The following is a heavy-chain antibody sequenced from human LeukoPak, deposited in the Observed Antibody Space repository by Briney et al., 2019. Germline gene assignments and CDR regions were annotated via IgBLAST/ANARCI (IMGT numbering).Heavy chain of an antibody. D-gene: IGHD3-3*01. CDR2: INPSGGST. J-gene: IGHJ4*02. V-gene: IGHV1-46*01. CDR1: GYTFTSYY. Sequence: ASVKVSCKASGYTFTSYYMHWVRQAPGQGLEWMGIINPSGGSTSYAQKFQGRVTMTRDTSTSTVYMGLSSLRSEDTAVYYCARAGFTTIFGVVIIRGGFDYWGQGTLVTVSS. CDR3: ARAGFTTIFGVVIIRGGFDY.